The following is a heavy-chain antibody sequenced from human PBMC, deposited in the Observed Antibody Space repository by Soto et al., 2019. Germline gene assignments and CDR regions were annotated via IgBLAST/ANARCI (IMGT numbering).Heavy chain of an antibody. D-gene: IGHD6-13*01. CDR2: ISSSSSTI. Sequence: EGSLILSCAASGFTFSSYSMNWVRQAPGKGLEWVSYISSSSSTIYYADSVKGRFTISRDNAKNSLYLQMNSLRAEDTAVYYCARHPERIAQIGWFDPWGQGTLVTVSS. CDR1: GFTFSSYS. J-gene: IGHJ5*02. CDR3: ARHPERIAQIGWFDP. V-gene: IGHV3-48*01.